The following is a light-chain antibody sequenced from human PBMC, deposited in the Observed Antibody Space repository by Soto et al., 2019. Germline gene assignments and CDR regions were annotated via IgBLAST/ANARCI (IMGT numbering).Light chain of an antibody. V-gene: IGKV1-39*01. CDR1: QSIGTY. Sequence: DIQMTQSPSTLSASVGDRVTITCRASQSIGTYLHWYQQKPGKAPKLLIYAASNLQSGVPSRFSGSGSGTDFTLTMNSLQPEDFATYYCQQGYSTPWTFGQGTKVDNQ. J-gene: IGKJ1*01. CDR2: AAS. CDR3: QQGYSTPWT.